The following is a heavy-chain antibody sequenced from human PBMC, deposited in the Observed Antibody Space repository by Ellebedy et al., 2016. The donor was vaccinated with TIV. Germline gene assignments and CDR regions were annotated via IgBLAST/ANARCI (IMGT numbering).Heavy chain of an antibody. Sequence: GVSLRLSXAASGFTFSSYAMTWIRHAPGKGLEWVSTITYVGGAAYYGDSVKGRFTISRDNSKNTLYLQMNSLRAEDTATYYCAKDEGFFVGASDYWGQGTLVTVSS. CDR3: AKDEGFFVGASDY. D-gene: IGHD1-26*01. J-gene: IGHJ4*02. V-gene: IGHV3-23*01. CDR2: ITYVGGAA. CDR1: GFTFSSYA.